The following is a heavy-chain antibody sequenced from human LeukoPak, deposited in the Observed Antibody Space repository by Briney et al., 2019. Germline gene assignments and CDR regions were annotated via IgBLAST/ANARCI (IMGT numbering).Heavy chain of an antibody. CDR3: ARSEIYYYYMDV. V-gene: IGHV1-46*01. CDR2: INPSGGST. CDR1: GYTFTSYY. D-gene: IGHD5-24*01. Sequence: ASVKVSCKASGYTFTSYYMHWVRQAPGQGLEWMGIINPSGGSTNYAQKFQGRVTMTRDTSTNTVYMELSSLRSEDTAVYYCARSEIYYYYMDVWGKGTTVTVSS. J-gene: IGHJ6*03.